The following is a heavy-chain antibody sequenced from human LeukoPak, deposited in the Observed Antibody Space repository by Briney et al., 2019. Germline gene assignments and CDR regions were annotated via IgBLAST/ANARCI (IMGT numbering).Heavy chain of an antibody. D-gene: IGHD3-22*01. Sequence: GGSLRLSCAASGFTFSSYAMHWVRQAPGKGLEWVAVISYDGSNKYYADSVKGRFTISRDNSKNTLYLQMNSLRAEDTAVYYCARDGWGYDSSGYSDYWGQGTLVTVSS. CDR1: GFTFSSYA. CDR2: ISYDGSNK. V-gene: IGHV3-30-3*01. CDR3: ARDGWGYDSSGYSDY. J-gene: IGHJ4*02.